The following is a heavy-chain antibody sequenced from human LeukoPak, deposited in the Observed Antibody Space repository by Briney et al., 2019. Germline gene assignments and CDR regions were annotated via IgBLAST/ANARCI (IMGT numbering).Heavy chain of an antibody. V-gene: IGHV3-23*01. CDR3: AKAADPMTTVVTPLDY. D-gene: IGHD4-23*01. Sequence: GGSLRLSCVASGFTFSNYAMSWVRQAPGKGLELVSGIYGSDDKTVYGDAVKGRFTISRDNSKNTLYLQMNSLRAEDTAVYYCAKAADPMTTVVTPLDYWGQGTLVTVSS. CDR1: GFTFSNYA. J-gene: IGHJ4*02. CDR2: IYGSDDKT.